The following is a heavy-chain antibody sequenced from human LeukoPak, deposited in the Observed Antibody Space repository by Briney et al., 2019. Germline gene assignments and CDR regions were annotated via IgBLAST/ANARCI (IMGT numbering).Heavy chain of an antibody. J-gene: IGHJ5*02. D-gene: IGHD3-22*01. Sequence: PSETLSLTCTVSGGPISSGDYSWSWMRQPPGKGLEWVGYIYHSGSTYYNPSLKSRVTISVDRSKNQFSLKLSSVTAADTAVYYCARLTYYYDSSGGPSGPLGGDYNWFDPWGQGTLVTVSS. V-gene: IGHV4-30-2*01. CDR3: ARLTYYYDSSGGPSGPLGGDYNWFDP. CDR1: GGPISSGDYS. CDR2: IYHSGST.